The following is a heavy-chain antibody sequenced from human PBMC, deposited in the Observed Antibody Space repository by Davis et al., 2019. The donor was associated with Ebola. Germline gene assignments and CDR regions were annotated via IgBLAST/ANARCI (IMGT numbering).Heavy chain of an antibody. Sequence: PGGSLRPSCAAPGFTFAVYAMHWVRQAPGKGLEWVSLISGDGDNTFYADSVKARLTIPRDNSKNSLYLQMNSLRTEDTGMYYCTKGAVVEWLLLAYWDQGTLVTVSS. CDR3: TKGAVVEWLLLAY. D-gene: IGHD3-3*01. V-gene: IGHV3-43*02. CDR1: GFTFAVYA. CDR2: ISGDGDNT. J-gene: IGHJ4*02.